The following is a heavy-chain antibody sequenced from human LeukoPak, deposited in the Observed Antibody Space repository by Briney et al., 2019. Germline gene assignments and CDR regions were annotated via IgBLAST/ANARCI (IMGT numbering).Heavy chain of an antibody. CDR3: AKLVYCSSTSCQSFDY. V-gene: IGHV3-30*18. J-gene: IGHJ4*02. Sequence: GGSLILSCAASGFTFSSYGMHWGRQAPGKGLEGVAVISYDGSNKYYADSVKGRFTISRDNSKNTLYLQMNSLRAEDTAVYYCAKLVYCSSTSCQSFDYWGQGTLVTVSS. CDR2: ISYDGSNK. CDR1: GFTFSSYG. D-gene: IGHD2-2*01.